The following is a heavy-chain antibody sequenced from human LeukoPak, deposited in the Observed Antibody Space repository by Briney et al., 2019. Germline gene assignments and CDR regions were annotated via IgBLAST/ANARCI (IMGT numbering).Heavy chain of an antibody. Sequence: GGSLRLSCAASGFTFSDYYMTWIRQAPGKGLEWVSYISSSGYTIYYADSVKGRFTISRDNAKNSLYLQMNSLRVEDTAVYYCARAGVVISSAIRGWFDTWGQGTLVTVSS. CDR2: ISSSGYTI. J-gene: IGHJ5*02. CDR3: ARAGVVISSAIRGWFDT. V-gene: IGHV3-11*04. D-gene: IGHD2-2*02. CDR1: GFTFSDYY.